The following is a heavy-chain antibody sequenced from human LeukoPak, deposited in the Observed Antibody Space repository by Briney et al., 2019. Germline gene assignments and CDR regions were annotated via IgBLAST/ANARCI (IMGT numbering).Heavy chain of an antibody. V-gene: IGHV3-7*01. CDR1: GFTFSSYW. D-gene: IGHD5-18*01. CDR3: ARFRTAMQLWKGYYFDY. CDR2: IKQDGREK. Sequence: GGSLRLSCAASGFTFSSYWMSWVRQAPGKGLEWVANIKQDGREKYYVDSVKGRFTISRDNTKNSLYLQMKSLRAEDTAVYYCARFRTAMQLWKGYYFDYWGQGTRVTVSS. J-gene: IGHJ4*02.